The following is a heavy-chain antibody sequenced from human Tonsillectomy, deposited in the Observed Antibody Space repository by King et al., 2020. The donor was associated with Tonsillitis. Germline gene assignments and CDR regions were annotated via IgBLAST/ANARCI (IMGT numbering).Heavy chain of an antibody. CDR1: GYTFTSYD. CDR2: MNPNSGNT. Sequence: QLVQSGAEVKKPGASVKVSCKASGYTFTSYDFNWVRQATGPGLEWVGWMNPNSGNTGYAQRFQGRVTMTRNTSISTAYMELSSLRSEDTAVYYCARGRREGHYYSGMDVWGQGTTVTVSS. J-gene: IGHJ6*02. CDR3: ARGRREGHYYSGMDV. V-gene: IGHV1-8*01.